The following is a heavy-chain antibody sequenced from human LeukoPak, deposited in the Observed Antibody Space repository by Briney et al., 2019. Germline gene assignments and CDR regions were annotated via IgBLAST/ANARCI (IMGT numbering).Heavy chain of an antibody. CDR3: AREQYYDSSGYYDY. V-gene: IGHV3-11*01. D-gene: IGHD3-22*01. J-gene: IGHJ4*02. Sequence: GGSLRLSCAASGFTFSDYYMSWIRQAPGKGLEWGSYISSSGSTIYYADSVKGRFTISRDNAKNSLYLQMNSLRAEDTAVYYCAREQYYDSSGYYDYWGQGTLVTVSS. CDR1: GFTFSDYY. CDR2: ISSSGSTI.